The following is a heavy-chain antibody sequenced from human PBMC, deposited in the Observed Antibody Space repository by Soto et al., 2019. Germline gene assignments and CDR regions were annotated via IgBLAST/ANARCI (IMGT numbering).Heavy chain of an antibody. Sequence: SETLPLTCTVSGGSISSNYWRWIRQRPGKGLECIGYISNSGNTKYNSSLKSRVTISAHTSNNQFSLKLTSVTAADTAVYYSARCGCSSCYCDTRGQGTLVTVS. CDR1: GGSISSNY. J-gene: IGHJ4*02. V-gene: IGHV4-59*13. CDR2: ISNSGNT. CDR3: ARCGCSSCYCDT. D-gene: IGHD2-2*01.